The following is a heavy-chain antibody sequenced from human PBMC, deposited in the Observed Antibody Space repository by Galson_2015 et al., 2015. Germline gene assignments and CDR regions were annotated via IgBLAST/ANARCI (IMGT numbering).Heavy chain of an antibody. CDR2: VFHSGTT. D-gene: IGHD2-21*02. V-gene: IGHV4-31*03. CDR3: ARGTYCGGGCYAGTEY. CDR1: GGSISSGGYY. J-gene: IGHJ1*01. Sequence: TLSLTCTVSGGSISSGGYYWTWIRQLPGKGLEWIGYVFHSGTTYYNPSLEGRLTMSVDTSNNQFSLFLRSVSAADTAVYYCARGTYCGGGCYAGTEYWGQGLLVTVSS.